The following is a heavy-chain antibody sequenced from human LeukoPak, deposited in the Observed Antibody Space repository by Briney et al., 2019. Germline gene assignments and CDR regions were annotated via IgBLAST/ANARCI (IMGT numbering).Heavy chain of an antibody. J-gene: IGHJ4*01. Sequence: SETLSLTCAVYGASFSVNNWIWIRQPPGKGLXXIGEINHSGTITYKPSLKSRLTISADTSKNQFSLKLSSVTAADTAVYYCARYCGSENYCISYWGQGTLVTVSS. CDR2: INHSGTI. V-gene: IGHV4-34*01. D-gene: IGHD3-10*01. CDR3: ARYCGSENYCISY. CDR1: GASFSVNN.